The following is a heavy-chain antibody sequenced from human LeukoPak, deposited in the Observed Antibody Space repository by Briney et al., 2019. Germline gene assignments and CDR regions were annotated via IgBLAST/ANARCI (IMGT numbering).Heavy chain of an antibody. CDR3: ATGGSITSFDY. CDR1: GDSISSSNYF. D-gene: IGHD3-10*01. V-gene: IGHV4-39*07. CDR2: ISYSGNT. J-gene: IGHJ4*02. Sequence: SETLSLTCTVSGDSISSSNYFWGWIRQPPGKGLEWIGEISYSGNTYYNPSLKSRVTISVDRSKNQFSLKLSSVTAADTAVYYCATGGSITSFDYWGQGTLVTVSS.